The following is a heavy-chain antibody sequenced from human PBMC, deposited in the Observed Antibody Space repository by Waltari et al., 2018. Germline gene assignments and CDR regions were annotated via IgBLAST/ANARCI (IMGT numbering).Heavy chain of an antibody. Sequence: QVQLQESGPGLVKPSETLSLTCAVSGYSISSDYYWGWIRQPPGKGLEWIGTIYHSGSTYDNPSLKSRVTISVDTSKNQFSLNLSSVPAADTAVYYCARHVTGYSSGLAGFDYWGQGTLVTVSS. CDR3: ARHVTGYSSGLAGFDY. D-gene: IGHD6-19*01. CDR1: GYSISSDYY. V-gene: IGHV4-38-2*01. CDR2: IYHSGST. J-gene: IGHJ4*02.